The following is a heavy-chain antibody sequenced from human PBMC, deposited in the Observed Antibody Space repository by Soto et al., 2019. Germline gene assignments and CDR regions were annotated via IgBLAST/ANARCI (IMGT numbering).Heavy chain of an antibody. Sequence: GASVKVSCKASGGTFSSYAISWVRQAPGQGLEWMGGIIPIFGTANYAQKFQGRVTITADKSTSTAYMELSSLRSEDTAVYYGARSSIAALPFDYWGQGTLVTVSS. V-gene: IGHV1-69*06. CDR1: GGTFSSYA. D-gene: IGHD6-6*01. CDR2: IIPIFGTA. J-gene: IGHJ4*02. CDR3: ARSSIAALPFDY.